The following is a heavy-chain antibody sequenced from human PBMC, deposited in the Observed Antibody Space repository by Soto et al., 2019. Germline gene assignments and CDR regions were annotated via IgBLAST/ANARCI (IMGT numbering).Heavy chain of an antibody. J-gene: IGHJ4*02. Sequence: EVPLVESGGGLVQPGGSLRLSCAASGFTFSSYSMNWVRQAPGKGLECVSYISGSSTTMYYADSVKGRFTISRDNAKNSLYLQMNSLRDEDTAVYYCAREKGDGYHPFDYWGQGTLVTVSS. CDR2: ISGSSTTM. D-gene: IGHD5-12*01. V-gene: IGHV3-48*02. CDR1: GFTFSSYS. CDR3: AREKGDGYHPFDY.